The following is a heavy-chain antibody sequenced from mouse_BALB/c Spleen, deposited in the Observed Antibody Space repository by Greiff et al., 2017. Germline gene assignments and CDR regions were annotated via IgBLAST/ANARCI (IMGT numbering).Heavy chain of an antibody. J-gene: IGHJ3*01. CDR3: ARNGVGMFAY. Sequence: QVQLKQSGPELVKPGASVRISCKASGYTFTSYYIHWVKQRPGQGLEWIGWIYPGNVNTKYNEKFKGKATLTADKSSSTAYMQLSSLTSEDSAVYFCARNGVGMFAYWGQGTLVTVSA. CDR2: IYPGNVNT. V-gene: IGHV1S56*01. CDR1: GYTFTSYY. D-gene: IGHD1-1*02.